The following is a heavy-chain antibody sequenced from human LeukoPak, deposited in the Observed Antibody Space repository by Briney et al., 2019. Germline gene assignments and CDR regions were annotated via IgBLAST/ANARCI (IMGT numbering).Heavy chain of an antibody. Sequence: PGGSLRLSCVASGFTFSGYSMNWLRQAPGKGLEWLSYIDKSSSTIHYADSVKGRFTISRDNARDSLYLQMNSLRDDDTAVYYCARVDCSGGSCYSYYYYGMDVWGQGTTVTVSS. CDR2: IDKSSSTI. CDR1: GFTFSGYS. J-gene: IGHJ6*02. V-gene: IGHV3-48*02. CDR3: ARVDCSGGSCYSYYYYGMDV. D-gene: IGHD2-15*01.